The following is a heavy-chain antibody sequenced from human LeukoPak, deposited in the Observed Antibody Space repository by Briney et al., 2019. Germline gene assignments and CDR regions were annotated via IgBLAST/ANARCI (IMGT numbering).Heavy chain of an antibody. Sequence: ASVKVSCKASGYTFTSYGISWVRQAPGQGLEWMGWISAYNGNTNYAQKLQGRVTMTTDTSTSTAYVELRSLRSDDTAVYYCARVLLWFGELSILKMKSDFDYWGQGTLVTVSS. V-gene: IGHV1-18*01. J-gene: IGHJ4*02. CDR1: GYTFTSYG. D-gene: IGHD3-10*01. CDR3: ARVLLWFGELSILKMKSDFDY. CDR2: ISAYNGNT.